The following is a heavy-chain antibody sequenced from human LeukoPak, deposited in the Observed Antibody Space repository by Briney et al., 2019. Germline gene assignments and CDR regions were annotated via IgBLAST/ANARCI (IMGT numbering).Heavy chain of an antibody. V-gene: IGHV1-69*17. D-gene: IGHD3-22*01. CDR2: IIPIFGIA. J-gene: IGHJ4*02. CDR3: AREYYYDSSGYIDY. Sequence: IIPIFGIANYAQKFQGRVTITADKSTSTAYMELSSLRSEDTAVYYCAREYYYDSSGYIDYWGQGTLVTVSS.